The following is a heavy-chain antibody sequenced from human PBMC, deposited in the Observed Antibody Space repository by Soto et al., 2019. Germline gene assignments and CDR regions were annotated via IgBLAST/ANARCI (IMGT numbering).Heavy chain of an antibody. Sequence: QGQLVQSGPEAKKPGASVKVSCKASGYTFSRYGISWARQAPGQGLEWMGGISGYNGDTKYAQKVQGRVTMTIDTSTYTAYMELRSLTSDDTAIYYCAKNGQPPYYYYGMDVWGQGTTVTVSS. J-gene: IGHJ6*02. CDR1: GYTFSRYG. CDR3: AKNGQPPYYYYGMDV. D-gene: IGHD2-8*01. V-gene: IGHV1-18*01. CDR2: ISGYNGDT.